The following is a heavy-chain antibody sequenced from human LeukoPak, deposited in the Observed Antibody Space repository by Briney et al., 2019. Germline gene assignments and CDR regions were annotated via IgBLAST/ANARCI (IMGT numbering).Heavy chain of an antibody. J-gene: IGHJ4*02. V-gene: IGHV4-59*06. Sequence: SEALSLTCTVSGGSISSYYWSWIRQHPGKGLEWIGYIYYSGSTYYNPSLKSRVTISVDTSKNQFSLKLSSVTAADTAVYYCARDRSGYEKYYFDYWGQGTLVTVSS. D-gene: IGHD5-12*01. CDR2: IYYSGST. CDR1: GGSISSYY. CDR3: ARDRSGYEKYYFDY.